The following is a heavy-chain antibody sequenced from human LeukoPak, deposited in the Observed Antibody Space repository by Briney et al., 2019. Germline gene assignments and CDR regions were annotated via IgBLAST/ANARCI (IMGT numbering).Heavy chain of an antibody. CDR1: GFTFSSYA. CDR3: AKDPVLYYYDSSGYYLDY. D-gene: IGHD3-22*01. Sequence: GGSLRLSCAASGFTFSSYAMRWVRQAPGKGLEWVSAIIGSGGSAYYADSVKGRFTISRDNSKNTLYLQMNSLRAEDTAVYYCAKDPVLYYYDSSGYYLDYWGQGTLVTVSS. V-gene: IGHV3-23*01. J-gene: IGHJ4*02. CDR2: IIGSGGSA.